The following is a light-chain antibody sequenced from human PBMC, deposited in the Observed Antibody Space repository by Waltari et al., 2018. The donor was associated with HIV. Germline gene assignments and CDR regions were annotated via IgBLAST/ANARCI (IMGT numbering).Light chain of an antibody. V-gene: IGLV1-47*01. CDR3: ATWDDTLSGHVV. CDR1: SSNLGRNH. J-gene: IGLJ2*01. Sequence: QSVLTQPPSASGTPGQRITISCSGSSSNLGRNHVYWYQQLPGTAPKLLIYRNNQRPSGVPDRFSGSKSGTSASLAISGLRSEDEADYYCATWDDTLSGHVVFGGGTKLNVL. CDR2: RNN.